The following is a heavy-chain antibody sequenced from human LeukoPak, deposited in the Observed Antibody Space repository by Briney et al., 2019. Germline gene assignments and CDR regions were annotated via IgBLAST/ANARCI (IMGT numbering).Heavy chain of an antibody. CDR1: GFTFSSYG. CDR2: TWYDENSK. V-gene: IGHV3-33*01. Sequence: GGSLRLSCAASGFTFSSYGMHWVRQAPGKGLEWVAVTWYDENSKYYADSVKGRFTISRDNSKNTLYLQMNSLRAEDTAMYYCARDWHSRNIDYWGQGTLVTVSS. D-gene: IGHD6-13*01. CDR3: ARDWHSRNIDY. J-gene: IGHJ4*02.